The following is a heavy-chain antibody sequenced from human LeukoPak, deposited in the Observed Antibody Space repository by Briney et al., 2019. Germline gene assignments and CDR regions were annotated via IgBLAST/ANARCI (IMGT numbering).Heavy chain of an antibody. Sequence: SETPSLTCTVSGGSISSSSYYWGWIRQPPGKGLEWIGSIYYSGSTYYNPSLKSRVTISVDTSKNQFSLKLSSVTAADTAVYYCAGRPYYDILTGPDGAFDIWGQGTMVTVSS. CDR1: GGSISSSSYY. J-gene: IGHJ3*02. CDR3: AGRPYYDILTGPDGAFDI. CDR2: IYYSGST. V-gene: IGHV4-39*01. D-gene: IGHD3-9*01.